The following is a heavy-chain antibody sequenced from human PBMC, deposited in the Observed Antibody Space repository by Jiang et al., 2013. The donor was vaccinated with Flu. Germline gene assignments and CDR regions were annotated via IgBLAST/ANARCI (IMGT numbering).Heavy chain of an antibody. J-gene: IGHJ5*02. D-gene: IGHD1-26*01. CDR1: GGSISSYY. CDR2: IYYSGST. CDR3: ARYSPVLFDP. V-gene: IGHV4-59*08. Sequence: GPGLVKPSETLSLTCTVSGGSISSYYWSWIRQPPGKGLEWIGYIYYSGSTNYNPSLKSRVTISVDTSKNQFSLKLSSVTAADTAVYYCARYSPVLFDPWGQGTLVTVSS.